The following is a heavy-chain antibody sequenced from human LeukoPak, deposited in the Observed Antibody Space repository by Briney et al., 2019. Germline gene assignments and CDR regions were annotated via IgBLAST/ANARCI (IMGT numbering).Heavy chain of an antibody. CDR2: IYYSGST. CDR1: GGSISSHY. D-gene: IGHD3-22*01. CDR3: ARVKPTRAYYYDSSGYPAGFDP. V-gene: IGHV4-59*11. Sequence: SETLSLTCTVSGGSISSHYRSWIRQPPGKGLEWIGYIYYSGSTNYNPSLKSRVTISVDTSKNQFSLKLSSVTAADAAVYYCARVKPTRAYYYDSSGYPAGFDPWGQGTLVTVSS. J-gene: IGHJ5*02.